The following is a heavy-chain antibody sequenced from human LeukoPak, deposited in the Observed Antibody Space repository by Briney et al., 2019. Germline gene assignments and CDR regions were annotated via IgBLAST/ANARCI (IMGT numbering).Heavy chain of an antibody. CDR1: GGSFSGYY. CDR2: INHSGST. Sequence: PSETLSLTCAVYGGSFSGYYWSWIRQPPGKGLEWIGEINHSGSTNYNPSLKSRVTISVDTSKNQFSLKLSSVTAADTAVYYCARGGDYNYGMDVWGQGTTVTVSS. CDR3: ARGGDYNYGMDV. J-gene: IGHJ6*02. V-gene: IGHV4-34*01.